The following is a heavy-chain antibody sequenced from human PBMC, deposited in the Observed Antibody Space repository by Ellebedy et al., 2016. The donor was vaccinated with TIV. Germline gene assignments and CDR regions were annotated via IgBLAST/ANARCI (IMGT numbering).Heavy chain of an antibody. D-gene: IGHD3-3*01. CDR1: GFTFSTYT. J-gene: IGHJ1*01. Sequence: PGGSLRLSCAASGFTFSTYTMHWVRQAPGKGLEWVSYISSTSNTIYYADSAKGRFTVSRDNSKNTLFLQVNSLRAEDTAVYYCIFKGMSARLYWGQGTLVTVSS. CDR3: IFKGMSARLY. CDR2: ISSTSNTI. V-gene: IGHV3-48*01.